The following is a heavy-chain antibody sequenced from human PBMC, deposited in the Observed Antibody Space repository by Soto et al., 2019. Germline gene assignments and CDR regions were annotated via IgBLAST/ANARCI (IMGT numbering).Heavy chain of an antibody. J-gene: IGHJ5*01. Sequence: PGGSLRLSCAASGFTFSHYYMSWIRQAPGKGLEWVSYISNSGGTLYYADSVRGRFTISRDNAKNSLFLQMNSLRAEDTAVYYCARGIAVAGTYWFDSWGQGALVTVS. D-gene: IGHD6-19*01. CDR2: ISNSGGTL. V-gene: IGHV3-11*01. CDR3: ARGIAVAGTYWFDS. CDR1: GFTFSHYY.